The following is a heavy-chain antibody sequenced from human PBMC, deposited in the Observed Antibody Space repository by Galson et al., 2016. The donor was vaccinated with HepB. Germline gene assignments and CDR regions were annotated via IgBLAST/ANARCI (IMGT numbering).Heavy chain of an antibody. CDR2: ISSSSSYL. Sequence: SLRLSCAASGLSFHTYSMNWVRQAPGKGLEWVSSISSSSSYLYYADSVKGRFSISRDNAKKSLFLQMNSLRVEDTAVYYCATVPILGAVARYLDYWSRGTQVIVSS. CDR1: GLSFHTYS. J-gene: IGHJ4*02. D-gene: IGHD3-3*01. CDR3: ATVPILGAVARYLDY. V-gene: IGHV3-21*01.